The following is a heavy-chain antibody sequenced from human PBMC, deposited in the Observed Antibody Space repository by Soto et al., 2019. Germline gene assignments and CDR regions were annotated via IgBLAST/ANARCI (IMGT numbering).Heavy chain of an antibody. CDR1: GFIFSDYA. V-gene: IGHV3-30-3*01. Sequence: GGSLRPSCVASGFIFSDYAMHWARQAPGKGLVWVALISPDGGNQYYSESAKGRFTISRDNSKNTLYLQMNDLRPDDTALYYCARENSRIAPRLFQHWGHGSLVTVSS. J-gene: IGHJ1*01. CDR3: ARENSRIAPRLFQH. D-gene: IGHD6-6*01. CDR2: ISPDGGNQ.